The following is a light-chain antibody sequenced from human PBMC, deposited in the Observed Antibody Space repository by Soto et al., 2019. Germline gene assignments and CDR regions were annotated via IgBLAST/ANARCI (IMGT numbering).Light chain of an antibody. V-gene: IGLV2-23*01. CDR3: CSYVGSSTLV. Sequence: QSALTQPASVSGSPGQSITISCTGTSSDVGSYNLVSWYQQHPGKAPKLMIYEGSKRPSGVSNRFSGSKSGNTAFLTISGLQAEYEADYYCCSYVGSSTLVFGGGTKLTVL. CDR1: SSDVGSYNL. J-gene: IGLJ2*01. CDR2: EGS.